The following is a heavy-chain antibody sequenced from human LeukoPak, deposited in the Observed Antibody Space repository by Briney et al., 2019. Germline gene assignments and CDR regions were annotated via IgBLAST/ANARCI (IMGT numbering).Heavy chain of an antibody. D-gene: IGHD2-2*02. CDR2: IYYSGST. CDR3: ARLGYCSSTRCYIRHPVDY. V-gene: IGHV4-39*01. J-gene: IGHJ4*02. CDR1: GGSISSSSYY. Sequence: SETLSLTCTVSGGSISSSSYYWGWIRQPPGKGLEWLGSIYYSGSTYYNPSLKSRVTISVDTSKNQFSLKLSSVTAADTAVYYCARLGYCSSTRCYIRHPVDYWGQGTLVTVSS.